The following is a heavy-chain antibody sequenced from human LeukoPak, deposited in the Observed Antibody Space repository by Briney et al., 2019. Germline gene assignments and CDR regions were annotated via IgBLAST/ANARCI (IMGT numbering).Heavy chain of an antibody. CDR1: GGSISSYY. Sequence: PSETLSLTCTVSGGSISSYYWSWIRQPAGKGLECIGRMYITGNTNYNPSLKSRVTMSLDTSKNHFSLKLSSVTAADTAVYYCARDSTASSPWYFDLWGRGTLVTVSS. CDR3: ARDSTASSPWYFDL. V-gene: IGHV4-4*07. J-gene: IGHJ2*01. CDR2: MYITGNT. D-gene: IGHD2-21*02.